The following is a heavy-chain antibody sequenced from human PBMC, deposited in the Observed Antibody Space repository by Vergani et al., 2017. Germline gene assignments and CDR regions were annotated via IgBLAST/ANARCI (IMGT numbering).Heavy chain of an antibody. Sequence: EVQLVESGGGVVRPGGSLRLSCAASGFTFDDYGMSWVRQAPGKGLEWVSGINWNGGITGYADSVKGRFTISRDNAKNSLYLQMNSLRAEDTALYYCASQYYYDSSGKRGYWGQGTLVTVSS. J-gene: IGHJ4*02. CDR2: INWNGGIT. D-gene: IGHD3-22*01. V-gene: IGHV3-20*04. CDR3: ASQYYYDSSGKRGY. CDR1: GFTFDDYG.